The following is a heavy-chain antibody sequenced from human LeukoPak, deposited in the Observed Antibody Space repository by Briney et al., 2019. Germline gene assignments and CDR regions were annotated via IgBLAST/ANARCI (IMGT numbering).Heavy chain of an antibody. V-gene: IGHV4-31*01. D-gene: IGHD5-24*01. J-gene: IGHJ6*02. Sequence: SETLSLTCTVSGGSISIGAYYWGWIRQHPGKGLEWIGNIYKSGSTFYNPSLKSQITISVDTSKNQFSLKLTSVTAADTAVYYCARDRGDGMDVWGQGSTVTVSS. CDR1: GGSISIGAYY. CDR3: ARDRGDGMDV. CDR2: IYKSGST.